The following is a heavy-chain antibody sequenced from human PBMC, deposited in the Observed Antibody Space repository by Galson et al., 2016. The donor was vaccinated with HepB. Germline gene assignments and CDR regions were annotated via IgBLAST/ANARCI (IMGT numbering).Heavy chain of an antibody. D-gene: IGHD6-13*01. V-gene: IGHV3-21*01. Sequence: SLRLSCAASGFTFGTYSMNWVRQAPGRGLEWVSSISSSSSYIYYADSLKGRFTISRDNAKNSLYLQMNSLGAEDTAVYYCAAYVASWYYWGQGILVTVSS. J-gene: IGHJ4*02. CDR3: AAYVASWYY. CDR1: GFTFGTYS. CDR2: ISSSSSYI.